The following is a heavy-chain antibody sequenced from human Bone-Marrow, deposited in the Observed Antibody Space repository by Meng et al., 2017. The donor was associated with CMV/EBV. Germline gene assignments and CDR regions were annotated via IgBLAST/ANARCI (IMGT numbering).Heavy chain of an antibody. CDR1: GFTVSSNY. CDR2: IYSGGST. J-gene: IGHJ4*02. V-gene: IGHV3-66*02. D-gene: IGHD4-23*01. Sequence: GESLKISCAASGFTVSSNYMSWVRQAPGKGLEWVSVIYSGGSTYYADSVKGRFTISRDNSKNTLYLQMNSLRAEDTAVYYCARARWPYYYDYWGQGTLVTVSS. CDR3: ARARWPYYYDY.